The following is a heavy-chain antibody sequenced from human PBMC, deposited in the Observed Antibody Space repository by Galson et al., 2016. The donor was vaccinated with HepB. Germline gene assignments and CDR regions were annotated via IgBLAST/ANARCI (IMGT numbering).Heavy chain of an antibody. Sequence: SLRLSCAASGFTFGDYAMSWFRRAPGKGLEYIGFIRSKAYAETTEYAASVEGTFTISRDDSKSSVYLQMNSLKIEDTAIYYCTTVTRNYGYGPLRYWGQGTLVTVSS. CDR1: GFTFGDYA. CDR3: TTVTRNYGYGPLRY. J-gene: IGHJ4*02. V-gene: IGHV3-49*03. CDR2: IRSKAYAETT. D-gene: IGHD5-18*01.